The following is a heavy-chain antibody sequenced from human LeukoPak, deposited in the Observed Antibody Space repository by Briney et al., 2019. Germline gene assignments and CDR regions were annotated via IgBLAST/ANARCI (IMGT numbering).Heavy chain of an antibody. CDR1: GGSISSSSYY. V-gene: IGHV4-39*01. D-gene: IGHD2-2*01. Sequence: SETLSLTCTVPGGSISSSSYYWGWIRQPPGTGLEWIGSIYYSGGTYYNPSLKSRVTISVDTSKNQFSLKLSSVTAADTAVYYCARHGDIVVVPAAMRGAPGFNWFDPWGQGTLVTVSS. CDR2: IYYSGGT. CDR3: ARHGDIVVVPAAMRGAPGFNWFDP. J-gene: IGHJ5*02.